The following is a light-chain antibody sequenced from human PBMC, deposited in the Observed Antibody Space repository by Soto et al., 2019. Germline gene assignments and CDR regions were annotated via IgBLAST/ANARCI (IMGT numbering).Light chain of an antibody. J-gene: IGKJ1*01. CDR1: QNIDNNY. CDR3: QQCDYSTRT. V-gene: IGKV3-20*01. Sequence: DIVLTQSPDSLSLSPGERATLSCRASQNIDNNYLVWYQQRPGLAPRLLIYDASVRATGIPDTSSGSGSGTDFTLSISRPEPEDFAVYYEQQCDYSTRTFGQGTKVEVK. CDR2: DAS.